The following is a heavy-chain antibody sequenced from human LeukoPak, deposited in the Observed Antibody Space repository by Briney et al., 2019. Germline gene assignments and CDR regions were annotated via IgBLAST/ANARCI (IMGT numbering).Heavy chain of an antibody. Sequence: GGSLRLSCAASGFTFSSNWMCWVRQDPGKGLEWVANINQDGSVKNYVDSVKGRFTISRDNAKNSLYLQMNSLRAEDTAVYYCAKDLSSCRYEFDYWGQGTLVTVSS. CDR3: AKDLSSCRYEFDY. CDR1: GFTFSSNW. CDR2: INQDGSVK. V-gene: IGHV3-7*01. J-gene: IGHJ4*02. D-gene: IGHD6-19*01.